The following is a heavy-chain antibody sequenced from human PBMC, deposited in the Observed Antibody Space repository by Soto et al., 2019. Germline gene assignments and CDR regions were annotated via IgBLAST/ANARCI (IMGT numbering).Heavy chain of an antibody. V-gene: IGHV1-24*01. CDR1: GHTLTKLA. CDR2: FDPEDGEA. Sequence: QDQLVQSGAEVKKPGASVKVSCKVSGHTLTKLAIYWVRQAAGKGLEWMGGFDPEDGEAIYAQKFQGRVTMTEDTSTDTAYMELSGLRSEDTAVYYCATRVSSLGYYNGMNVWGQGTTVTVSS. CDR3: ATRVSSLGYYNGMNV. D-gene: IGHD3-16*02. J-gene: IGHJ6*02.